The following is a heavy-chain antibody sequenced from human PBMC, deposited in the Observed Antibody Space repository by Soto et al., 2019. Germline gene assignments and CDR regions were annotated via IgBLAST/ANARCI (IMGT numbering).Heavy chain of an antibody. CDR2: IIPIFGTA. J-gene: IGHJ5*02. CDR1: GGTFSSYA. Sequence: GASVKVSCKASGGTFSSYAISWVRQAPGQGLEWMGGIIPIFGTANYAQKFQGRVTITADKSTSTAYMELSSLRSEDTAVYYCASRIVVATGWFDHWRQVPLVPASS. V-gene: IGHV1-69*06. D-gene: IGHD3-22*01. CDR3: ASRIVVATGWFDH.